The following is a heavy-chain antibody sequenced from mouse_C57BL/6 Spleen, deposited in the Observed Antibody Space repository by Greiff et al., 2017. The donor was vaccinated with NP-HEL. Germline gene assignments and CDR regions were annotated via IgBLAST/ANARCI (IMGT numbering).Heavy chain of an antibody. D-gene: IGHD2-3*01. CDR3: AKNGGWGYYAMDY. J-gene: IGHJ4*01. CDR1: GFSLTSYG. Sequence: QVQLKESGPGLVQPSQSLSITCTVSGFSLTSYGVHWVRQSPGKGLEWLGVIWRGGSTDYNAAFMSRLSITKDNSKSQVFFKMNSLQADDTAIYYCAKNGGWGYYAMDYWGQGTSVTVSS. V-gene: IGHV2-5*01. CDR2: IWRGGST.